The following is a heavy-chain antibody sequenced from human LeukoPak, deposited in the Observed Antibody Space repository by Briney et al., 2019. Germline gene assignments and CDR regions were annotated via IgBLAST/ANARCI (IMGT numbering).Heavy chain of an antibody. CDR1: GFTVSSNY. V-gene: IGHV3-53*01. CDR2: IYSGGST. Sequence: GGSLRLSCAASGFTVSSNYMSWVRQAPGKGLEWVSVIYSGGSTYYADSVKGRFTISRDNSKNTLYLQMNRLRAEDTAVYYCARDNRITSDAFDIWGQGTMVTVSS. CDR3: ARDNRITSDAFDI. J-gene: IGHJ3*02. D-gene: IGHD2/OR15-2a*01.